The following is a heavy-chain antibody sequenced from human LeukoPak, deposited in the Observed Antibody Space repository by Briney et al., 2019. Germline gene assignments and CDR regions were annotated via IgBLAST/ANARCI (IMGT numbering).Heavy chain of an antibody. CDR1: GFTFSSYW. V-gene: IGHV3-7*03. Sequence: GSLRLSCAASGFTFSSYWMNWARQAPGKGLEWVASIKHNGNVNYYVDSVKGRFTISRDNAKNSLYLQMSNLRAEDTAVYFCARGGGFDVWGQGATVTVSS. D-gene: IGHD2-15*01. J-gene: IGHJ6*02. CDR3: ARGGGFDV. CDR2: IKHNGNVN.